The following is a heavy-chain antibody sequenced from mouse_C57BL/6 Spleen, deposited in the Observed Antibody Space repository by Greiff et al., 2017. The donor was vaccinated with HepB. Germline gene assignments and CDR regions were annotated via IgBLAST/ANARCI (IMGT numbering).Heavy chain of an antibody. Sequence: VQLQQSGTVLARPGASVKMSCKTSGYTFTSYWMHWVKQRPGQSLEWIGAIYPGNSDTSYNQKFKGKAKLTAVTSASTAYMELSSLTNEDSAVYYCTRPLLLRSPMDYWGQGTSVTVSS. CDR1: GYTFTSYW. J-gene: IGHJ4*01. CDR2: IYPGNSDT. CDR3: TRPLLLRSPMDY. D-gene: IGHD1-1*01. V-gene: IGHV1-5*01.